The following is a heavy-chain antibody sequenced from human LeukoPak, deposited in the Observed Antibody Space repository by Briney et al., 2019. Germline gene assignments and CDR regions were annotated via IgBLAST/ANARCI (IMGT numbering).Heavy chain of an antibody. J-gene: IGHJ3*02. CDR3: IGANYDSSGYYPGAFDI. V-gene: IGHV4-59*08. CDR2: IYYSGST. D-gene: IGHD3-22*01. Sequence: PSETLSLTCTVSGGSISSYYWSWIRQPPGKGLEWIGYIYYSGSTNYNPSLKSRVTISVDTSKNQFSLKLSSVTAADTAVYYCIGANYDSSGYYPGAFDIWGQGTMVTVSS. CDR1: GGSISSYY.